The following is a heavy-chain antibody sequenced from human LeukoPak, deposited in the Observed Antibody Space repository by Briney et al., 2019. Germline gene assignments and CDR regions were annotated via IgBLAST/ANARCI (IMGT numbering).Heavy chain of an antibody. CDR1: GFTFSSYA. CDR2: ISYDGSNK. Sequence: GGSLRLSCAASGFTFSSYAMHWVRQAPGKGLEWVAVISYDGSNKYYADSVKGRFTISRDNSKNTLYLQMNSLKTEDTAVYYCARPDQGVGGAFDIWGQGTMVTVSS. J-gene: IGHJ3*02. V-gene: IGHV3-30-3*01. D-gene: IGHD3-16*01. CDR3: ARPDQGVGGAFDI.